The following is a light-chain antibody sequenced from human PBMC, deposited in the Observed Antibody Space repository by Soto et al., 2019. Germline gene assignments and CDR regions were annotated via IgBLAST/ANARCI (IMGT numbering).Light chain of an antibody. CDR1: QSISSY. CDR2: AAS. CDR3: QHYNSYSEA. V-gene: IGKV1-39*01. J-gene: IGKJ1*01. Sequence: DIPMTQSPCSLSASVGDRVTITCRASQSISSYLNWYQQKPGKAPKLLIYAASSLQSGVPSRFSGSGSGTEFTLTISSLQPDDFATYYCQHYNSYSEAFGQGTKVDIK.